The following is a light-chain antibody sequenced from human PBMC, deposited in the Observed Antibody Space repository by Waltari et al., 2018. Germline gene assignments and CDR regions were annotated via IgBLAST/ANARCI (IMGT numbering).Light chain of an antibody. V-gene: IGLV2-14*03. CDR2: DVN. J-gene: IGLJ2*01. CDR3: TSFTSTTSYVV. Sequence: QSALTQPASVSGSPGQSITISCTGTNSDIGGYNFVSWYQQHPGKAPRLMIYDVNNRPSGVSNRFPGSKSGNTASLTISGLQADDEADYYCTSFTSTTSYVVFGGGTNLTV. CDR1: NSDIGGYNF.